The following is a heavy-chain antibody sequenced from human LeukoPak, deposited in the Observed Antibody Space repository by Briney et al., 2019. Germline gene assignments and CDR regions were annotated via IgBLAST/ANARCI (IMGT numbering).Heavy chain of an antibody. CDR1: GYTFTGYY. CDR2: INPNSGGT. CDR3: ARAVNYDILTGYLALDY. V-gene: IGHV1-2*02. D-gene: IGHD3-9*01. J-gene: IGHJ4*02. Sequence: ASVKVSCKASGYTFTGYYMHWVRQAPGQGLEWMGWINPNSGGTNYAQKLQGRVTMTTDTSTSTAYMGLRSLRSDDTAVYYCARAVNYDILTGYLALDYWGQGTLVTVSS.